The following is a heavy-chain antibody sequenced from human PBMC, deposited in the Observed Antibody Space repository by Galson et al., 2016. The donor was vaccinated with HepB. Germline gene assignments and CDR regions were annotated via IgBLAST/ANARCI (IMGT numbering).Heavy chain of an antibody. CDR3: AGDY. V-gene: IGHV3-7*01. CDR1: GFTFSRSW. CDR2: INHDGSEK. Sequence: SLRLSCAASGFTFSRSWMTWVRRAPGKGLEWVANINHDGSEKYYVGSVKGRFAISRDNAKNTLYLQMNSLRVEDTAVYYCAGDYWGQGTMVTVSS. J-gene: IGHJ4*02.